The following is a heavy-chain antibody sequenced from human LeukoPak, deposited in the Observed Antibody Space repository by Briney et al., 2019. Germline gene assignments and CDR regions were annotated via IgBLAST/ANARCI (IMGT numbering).Heavy chain of an antibody. CDR1: GYTFTDYY. V-gene: IGHV1-2*02. CDR2: INPNSGGT. Sequence: ASVKVSCKASGYTFTDYYMHWVRQAPGQGLEWMGWINPNSGGTNYTQKFQGRVTMTRDTSINTAYMELSSVTSDDAAVYYCARVGVRGVIIADFDYWGQGTLVTVSS. D-gene: IGHD3-10*01. CDR3: ARVGVRGVIIADFDY. J-gene: IGHJ4*02.